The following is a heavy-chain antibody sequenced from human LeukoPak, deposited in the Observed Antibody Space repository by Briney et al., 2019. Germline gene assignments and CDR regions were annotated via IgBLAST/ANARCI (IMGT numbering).Heavy chain of an antibody. CDR2: IYTSGST. J-gene: IGHJ6*02. CDR3: ARTAAAKYYYGMDV. D-gene: IGHD6-13*01. Sequence: SETLSLTCTVSGGSISSYYWSWIRQPAGKGLEWIGRIYTSGSTNYNPSLKSRVTMSVDASKNQFSLKLSSVTAADTAVYYCARTAAAKYYYGMDVWGQGTTVTVSS. CDR1: GGSISSYY. V-gene: IGHV4-4*07.